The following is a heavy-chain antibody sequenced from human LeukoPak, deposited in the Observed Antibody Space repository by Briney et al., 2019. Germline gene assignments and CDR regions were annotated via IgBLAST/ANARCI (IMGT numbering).Heavy chain of an antibody. CDR1: GGTFNRYA. J-gene: IGHJ4*02. CDR2: ISPIFGTA. Sequence: GASVKVSCKASGGTFNRYAISWVRQAPGQGLEWMGGISPIFGTANYAQKFQGRVTITADESTTTAYMELSSLRSEDTAAYYCARLKYNSPPRYFDYWGQGTPVTVSS. V-gene: IGHV1-69*13. CDR3: ARLKYNSPPRYFDY. D-gene: IGHD6-6*01.